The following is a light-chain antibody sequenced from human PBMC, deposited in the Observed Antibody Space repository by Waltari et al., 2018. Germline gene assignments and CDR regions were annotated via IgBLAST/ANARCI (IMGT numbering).Light chain of an antibody. V-gene: IGKV1-33*01. CDR3: QQYNNSPST. CDR1: QDIDNY. Sequence: DIQITLSPSSLSASVGHRVTITCRASQDIDNYLSWYQQTPGKAPKPLIYYVSSLDTGVPSRFSGSRSGTDYTLTISSLQPEDIATYYCQQYNNSPSTFGGGTKVELK. J-gene: IGKJ4*02. CDR2: YVS.